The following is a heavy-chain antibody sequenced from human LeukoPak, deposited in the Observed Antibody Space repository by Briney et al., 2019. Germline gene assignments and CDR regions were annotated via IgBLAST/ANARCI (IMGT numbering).Heavy chain of an antibody. CDR2: ISGSGGST. V-gene: IGHV3-23*01. CDR1: GFTFSSYA. Sequence: GGSLRLSCAASGFTFSSYAMSWVRQAPGKGLEWVSAISGSGGSTYYADSVKGRFTISRDNSKNTLYLQMNSLRAEDTAVYYCAKGEQLGYYDSSGYWDYWGQGTLVTVSS. CDR3: AKGEQLGYYDSSGYWDY. J-gene: IGHJ4*02. D-gene: IGHD3-22*01.